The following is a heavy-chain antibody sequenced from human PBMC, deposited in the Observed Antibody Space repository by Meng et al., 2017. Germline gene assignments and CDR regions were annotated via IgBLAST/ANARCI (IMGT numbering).Heavy chain of an antibody. CDR3: ARIDAYYYGSGSSDY. CDR2: ISSSSNYI. J-gene: IGHJ4*02. Sequence: GESLKISCAASGFTFSSYSMNWVCQAPGKGLEWVSSISSSSNYIYYADSVKGRFTISRDNAKNSLYLQMNSLRAEDTAVYYCARIDAYYYGSGSSDYWGQGTLVTVSS. V-gene: IGHV3-21*01. D-gene: IGHD3-10*01. CDR1: GFTFSSYS.